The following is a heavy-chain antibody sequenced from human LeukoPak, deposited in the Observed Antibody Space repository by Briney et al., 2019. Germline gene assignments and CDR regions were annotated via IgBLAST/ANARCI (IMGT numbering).Heavy chain of an antibody. D-gene: IGHD6-6*01. CDR3: ARVGSSSSLYIDY. Sequence: KSSETLSLTCTVSGGSISSGSYYWSWIRQPAGKGLEWIGYIYYSGSTNYNPSLKSRVTMSVDTSKNQFSLKLSSVTAADTAVYYCARVGSSSSLYIDYWGQGTLVTVSS. J-gene: IGHJ4*02. CDR1: GGSISSGSYY. CDR2: IYYSGST. V-gene: IGHV4-61*10.